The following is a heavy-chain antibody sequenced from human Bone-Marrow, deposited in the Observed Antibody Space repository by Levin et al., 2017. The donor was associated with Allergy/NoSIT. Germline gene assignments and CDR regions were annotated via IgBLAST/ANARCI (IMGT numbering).Heavy chain of an antibody. CDR1: RHTFTNYW. Sequence: GESLKISCQVSRHTFTNYWIGWVRQMPGTGLEWMGIIYPDDSDTKYRPSFQGQVTISADESLNTVYLHWSSLKASDTAVYYSGRIAGGAYNYVDYWGQGTPLIVSS. V-gene: IGHV5-51*01. J-gene: IGHJ4*02. CDR2: IYPDDSDT. D-gene: IGHD5-18*01. CDR3: GRIAGGAYNYVDY.